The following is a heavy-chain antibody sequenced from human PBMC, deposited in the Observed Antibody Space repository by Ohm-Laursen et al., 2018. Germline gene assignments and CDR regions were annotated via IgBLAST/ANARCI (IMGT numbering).Heavy chain of an antibody. CDR1: GFPFSGYE. J-gene: IGHJ4*02. Sequence: SLRLPCSASGFPFSGYEMNWVRQAPGKGLEWVSYISSSGGTIYDADSVKGRFTISRDNAKKSLYLQMNSLRVEDTAVYYCAGGRRGYWGQGTLVTVSS. CDR3: AGGRRGY. V-gene: IGHV3-48*03. D-gene: IGHD3-16*01. CDR2: ISSSGGTI.